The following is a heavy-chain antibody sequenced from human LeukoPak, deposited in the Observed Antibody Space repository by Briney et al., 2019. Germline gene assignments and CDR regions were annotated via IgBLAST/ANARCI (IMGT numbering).Heavy chain of an antibody. CDR2: INHSGST. CDR1: GGSFSGYY. V-gene: IGHV4-34*01. J-gene: IGHJ6*03. D-gene: IGHD6-13*01. CDR3: ARGSRYGSSWNYYYYYMDV. Sequence: SETLSLNCAVYGGSFSGYYWSWLRQPPGKGLEWIGEINHSGSTNYNPSLKSRVTISVDTSKNQFSLKLSSVTAADTAVYYCARGSRYGSSWNYYYYYMDVWGKGTTVTISS.